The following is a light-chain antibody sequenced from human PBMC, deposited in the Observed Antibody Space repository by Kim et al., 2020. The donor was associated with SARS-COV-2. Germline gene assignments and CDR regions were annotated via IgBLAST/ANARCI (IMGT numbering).Light chain of an antibody. CDR1: KLGEKY. V-gene: IGLV3-1*01. J-gene: IGLJ2*01. Sequence: SYELTQPPSVSVSPGQTARITCSGYKLGEKYACWYQQKPGQSPVLVIYQDSKRPSGIPERFSGSNSGNTATLTISGTQAMDEADYYCQAWDSSTYVVFGG. CDR2: QDS. CDR3: QAWDSSTYVV.